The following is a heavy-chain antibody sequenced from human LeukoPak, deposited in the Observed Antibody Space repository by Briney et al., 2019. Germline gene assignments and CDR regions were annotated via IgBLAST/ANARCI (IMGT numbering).Heavy chain of an antibody. J-gene: IGHJ4*02. CDR1: GFTFSNYW. D-gene: IGHD3-22*01. V-gene: IGHV3-23*01. Sequence: QPGGSLRLSCVASGFTFSNYWIHWVRQAPGKGLEWVSSISGNSGSTYYADSVKGRFTISRDNRKNTLYLQMNSLRAEDTAVYYCAKRAEYYYDSSGYYSHWGQGTLVTVSS. CDR3: AKRAEYYYDSSGYYSH. CDR2: ISGNSGST.